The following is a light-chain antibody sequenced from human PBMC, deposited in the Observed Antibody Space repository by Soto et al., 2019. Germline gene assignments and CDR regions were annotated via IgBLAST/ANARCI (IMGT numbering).Light chain of an antibody. CDR1: QSISTY. CDR2: SAS. CDR3: QQSYSTPWT. V-gene: IGKV1-39*01. J-gene: IGKJ1*01. Sequence: DIQMTQSPSSLSASVGDRVTITCRASQSISTYLNWYQQKPGKAPKLLIYSASSLQSGVPSRFSGSWSGTDFTLTISSLQPEDFATYYCQQSYSTPWTFGQGTKVEIK.